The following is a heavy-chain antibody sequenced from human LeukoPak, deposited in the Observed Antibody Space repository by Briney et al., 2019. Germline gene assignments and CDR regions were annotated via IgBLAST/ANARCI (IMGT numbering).Heavy chain of an antibody. CDR2: ISGSGSST. D-gene: IGHD4-23*01. CDR1: GFTFSSYA. Sequence: GGSLRLSCAASGFTFSSYAMSWVRQAPGKGLEWVSAISGSGSSTYYADSVKGRFTISRDNSKNKLYLQMNSLRAEDTAVYYCAKAHRSYGGNTHYTFDYWGQGTLVTVSS. V-gene: IGHV3-23*01. J-gene: IGHJ4*02. CDR3: AKAHRSYGGNTHYTFDY.